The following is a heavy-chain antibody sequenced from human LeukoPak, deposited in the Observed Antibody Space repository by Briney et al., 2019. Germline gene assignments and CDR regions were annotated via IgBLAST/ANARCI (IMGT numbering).Heavy chain of an antibody. V-gene: IGHV3-7*01. Sequence: GGSLRLSCAASGFTFSSYWMSWVRQAPGKGLEWVANIKQDGSEKYYVDSVKGRFTISRDNAKNSLYLQMNSLRAEDTAVYYCARDLFSSMSMETYSYYYGMDVWGQGTTVTVSS. CDR1: GFTFSSYW. D-gene: IGHD2/OR15-2a*01. J-gene: IGHJ6*02. CDR2: IKQDGSEK. CDR3: ARDLFSSMSMETYSYYYGMDV.